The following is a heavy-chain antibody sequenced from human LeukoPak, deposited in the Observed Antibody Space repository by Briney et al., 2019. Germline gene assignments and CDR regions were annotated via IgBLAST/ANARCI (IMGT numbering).Heavy chain of an antibody. CDR2: ISSSGSTI. V-gene: IGHV3-11*01. CDR1: GFTFSDYY. Sequence: GGSLRLSCAASGFTFSDYYMSWIRQAPGKGLEWVSYISSSGSTIYYADPVKGRFTISRDNAKNSLYLQMNSLRAEDTAVYYCARVPMITQPRSIVGANHYYYYYYMDVWGKGTTVTVPS. D-gene: IGHD1-26*01. CDR3: ARVPMITQPRSIVGANHYYYYYYMDV. J-gene: IGHJ6*03.